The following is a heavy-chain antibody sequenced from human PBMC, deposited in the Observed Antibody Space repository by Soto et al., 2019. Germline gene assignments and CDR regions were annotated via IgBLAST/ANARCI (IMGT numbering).Heavy chain of an antibody. CDR1: GFTFSTYG. Sequence: GGSLRLSCAASGFTFSTYGMHWVRQAPGKGLEWVAVISYDGSNKYYADSVKGRFTISRDNSKNTLYLQMNSLRAEDTAVFYCATDTYYAFWRGYYYYYGMDVWGQGTTVTVSS. J-gene: IGHJ6*02. CDR2: ISYDGSNK. V-gene: IGHV3-30*03. CDR3: ATDTYYAFWRGYYYYYGMDV. D-gene: IGHD3-3*01.